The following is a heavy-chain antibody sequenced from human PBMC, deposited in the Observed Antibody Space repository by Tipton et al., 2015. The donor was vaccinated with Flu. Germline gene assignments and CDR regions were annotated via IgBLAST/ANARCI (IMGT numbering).Heavy chain of an antibody. CDR1: GFTLSSYW. J-gene: IGHJ4*02. V-gene: IGHV3-7*01. CDR2: INQDGSEK. CDR3: ARAIGASGSY. Sequence: SLRLSCAASGFTLSSYWMTWVRQAPGKGLEWVANINQDGSEKYYVDSVKGRFTISRDNAKNSLYLQMNSVRAEDTAVYYCARAIGASGSYWGQGTLVTVSS. D-gene: IGHD3-10*01.